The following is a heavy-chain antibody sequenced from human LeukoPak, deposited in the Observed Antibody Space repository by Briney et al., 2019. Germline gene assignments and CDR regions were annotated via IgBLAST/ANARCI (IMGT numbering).Heavy chain of an antibody. CDR1: GYTFTGYY. CDR2: INPNSGGT. V-gene: IGHV1-2*02. CDR3: ATPEPVDIVGTTSEHYYYYYYGMDV. D-gene: IGHD5-12*01. J-gene: IGHJ6*02. Sequence: ASVKVSCKASGYTFTGYYMHWVRQAPGQGLEWMGWINPNSGGTNYAQKFQGRVTMTRDTSISTAYMELSRLRSDDTAVYYCATPEPVDIVGTTSEHYYYYYYGMDVWGQGTTVTVSS.